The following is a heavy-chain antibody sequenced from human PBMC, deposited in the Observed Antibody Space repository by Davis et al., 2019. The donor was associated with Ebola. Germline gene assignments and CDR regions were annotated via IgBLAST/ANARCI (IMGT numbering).Heavy chain of an antibody. D-gene: IGHD4-11*01. Sequence: MPSETLSLTCTVSGGSISSGGYYWSWIRQHPGKGLEWIGYIYYSGSTYYNPSLKSRVTISVDTSKNQFSLKLSSVTAADTAVYYCARVSKGGLGWFDPWGQGTLVTVSS. V-gene: IGHV4-31*03. J-gene: IGHJ5*02. CDR3: ARVSKGGLGWFDP. CDR1: GGSISSGGYY. CDR2: IYYSGST.